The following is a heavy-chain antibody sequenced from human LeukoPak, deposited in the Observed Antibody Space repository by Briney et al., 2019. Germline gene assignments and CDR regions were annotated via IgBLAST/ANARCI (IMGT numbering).Heavy chain of an antibody. V-gene: IGHV3-66*04. CDR2: IYSGGST. Sequence: GGSLRLSCAASGFTFSNYWMHWVRQAPGKGLEWVSVIYSGGSTYYADSVKGRFTISRDNSKNTLYLQMNSLRAEDTAVYYCARQSAVVPAARAFFDYWGQGTLVTVSS. CDR1: GFTFSNYW. J-gene: IGHJ4*02. D-gene: IGHD2-2*01. CDR3: ARQSAVVPAARAFFDY.